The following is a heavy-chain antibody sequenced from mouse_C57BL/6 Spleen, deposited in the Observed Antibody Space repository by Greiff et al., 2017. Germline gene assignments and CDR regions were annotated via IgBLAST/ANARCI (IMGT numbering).Heavy chain of an antibody. V-gene: IGHV1-52*01. Sequence: QVQLQQPGAELVRPGSSVKLSCKASGYTFTSYWMHWVKQRPIQGLEWIGNIDPSDSETHYNQKFKDKATLTVDKSSSTAYMQLSSLTSEDSAVYYCAREGDWDDNFDDWGQGTTLTVSS. CDR1: GYTFTSYW. J-gene: IGHJ2*01. D-gene: IGHD4-1*01. CDR3: AREGDWDDNFDD. CDR2: IDPSDSET.